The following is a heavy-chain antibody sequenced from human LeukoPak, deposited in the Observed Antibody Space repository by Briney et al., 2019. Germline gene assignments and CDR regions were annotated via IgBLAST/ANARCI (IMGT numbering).Heavy chain of an antibody. CDR1: GFTFSSYA. V-gene: IGHV3-7*01. D-gene: IGHD3-3*01. J-gene: IGHJ4*02. Sequence: SGGSLRLSCVASGFTFSSYAMSWVRQAPGKGLEWVASIKHDGSEKYYVDSVRGRFTISRDNTMNSLYLQMSSLRAEDTAVYYCATDRGWRTSGYYLYYFEYWGQGTLVTYSS. CDR3: ATDRGWRTSGYYLYYFEY. CDR2: IKHDGSEK.